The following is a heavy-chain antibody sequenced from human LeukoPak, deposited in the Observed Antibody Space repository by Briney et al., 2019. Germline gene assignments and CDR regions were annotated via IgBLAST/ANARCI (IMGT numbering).Heavy chain of an antibody. J-gene: IGHJ6*03. D-gene: IGHD2-15*01. CDR2: IWYDGSNK. CDR1: GFTFSSYG. Sequence: GGSLRLSCAASGFTFSSYGVHWVRQAPGKGLEWVAVIWYDGSNKYYADSVKGRFTISRDNPKNTLYLQMNSLRAEDTAVYYCAKWGGGGSLNYYMDVWGKGTTVTVSS. CDR3: AKWGGGGSLNYYMDV. V-gene: IGHV3-33*06.